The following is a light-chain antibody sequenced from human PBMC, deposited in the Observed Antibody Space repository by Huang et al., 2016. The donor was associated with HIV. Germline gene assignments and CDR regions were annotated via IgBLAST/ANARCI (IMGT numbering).Light chain of an antibody. J-gene: IGKJ2*01. CDR2: GAS. CDR3: QQYAYLPYT. Sequence: EIVLTQSPGSLSLSPGERATLSCRASQSVSASYLAWYQQRPGQAPRLVLYGASGRASGIPDRFTGSGSGTDFTLTIARLEPEDYAVYHCQQYAYLPYTFGQGTKLEI. CDR1: QSVSASY. V-gene: IGKV3-20*01.